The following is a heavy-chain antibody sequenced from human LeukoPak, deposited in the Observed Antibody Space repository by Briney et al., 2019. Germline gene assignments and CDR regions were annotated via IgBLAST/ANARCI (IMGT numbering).Heavy chain of an antibody. CDR1: GGSISSYY. J-gene: IGHJ4*02. CDR3: ARGFSGYGDALS. CDR2: IYYSGST. D-gene: IGHD4-17*01. Sequence: SETLSLTCTVSGGSISSYYWSWIRQPPGKGLEWIGSIYYSGSTYYNPSLKSRVTISVDTSKNQFSLKLSSVTAADTAVYYCARGFSGYGDALSWGQGTLVTVSS. V-gene: IGHV4-39*07.